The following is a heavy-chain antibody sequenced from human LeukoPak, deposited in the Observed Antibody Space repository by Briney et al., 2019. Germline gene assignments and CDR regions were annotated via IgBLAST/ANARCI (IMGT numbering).Heavy chain of an antibody. J-gene: IGHJ6*03. CDR1: GFTVSSNE. V-gene: IGHV3-38-3*01. Sequence: GGSLRLSCAASGFTVSSNEMSWVRQAPGKGLEWVSSISGGSTYYADSRKGRFTISRDNSKNTLHLQMNSLRAEDTAVYYCARRPPRPGPSYDFWSGYYVDYKDVWGKGTTVTVSS. CDR2: ISGGST. CDR3: ARRPPRPGPSYDFWSGYYVDYKDV. D-gene: IGHD3-3*01.